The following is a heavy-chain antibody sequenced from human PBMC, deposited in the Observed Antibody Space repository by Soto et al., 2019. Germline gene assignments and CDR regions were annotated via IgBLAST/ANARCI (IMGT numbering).Heavy chain of an antibody. CDR3: AKSPIDYYDSSGYYDYYYGMDV. CDR2: ISYDGSNK. Sequence: GGSLRLSCAASGFTFSSYGMHWVRQAPGKGLEWVAVISYDGSNKYYADSVKGRFAISRDNSKNTLYLQMNSLRAEDTAVYYCAKSPIDYYDSSGYYDYYYGMDVWGQGTTVTVSS. D-gene: IGHD3-22*01. V-gene: IGHV3-30*18. CDR1: GFTFSSYG. J-gene: IGHJ6*02.